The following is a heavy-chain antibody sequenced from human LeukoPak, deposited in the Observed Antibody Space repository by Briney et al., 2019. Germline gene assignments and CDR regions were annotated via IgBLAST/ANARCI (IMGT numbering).Heavy chain of an antibody. CDR2: IKSKSDGGTT. CDR3: TTGTLRPVGL. Sequence: GGSLRLSCAASGFSFSRAWMSWVRQAPGKGLEWVGRIKSKSDGGTTDYAAPVKGRFTISRDDSKNTLFLQVNSLKIEDTAVYYCTTGTLRPVGLWGQGTLVTVSS. V-gene: IGHV3-15*05. CDR1: GFSFSRAW. J-gene: IGHJ4*02. D-gene: IGHD3-10*01.